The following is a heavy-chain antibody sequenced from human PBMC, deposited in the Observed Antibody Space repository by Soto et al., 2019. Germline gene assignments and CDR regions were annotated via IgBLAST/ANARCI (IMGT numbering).Heavy chain of an antibody. Sequence: GGSLRLSCAASGFTFSSVAMAWVRQAPGKGLEWVSGISDTAAITDYADSVKGRFTISRDNSRNTLYLQMNSLRVEDTAVYYCAKLYWNPRYFDYWGQGTRVTSPQ. CDR2: ISDTAAIT. V-gene: IGHV3-23*01. D-gene: IGHD1-1*01. CDR1: GFTFSSVA. CDR3: AKLYWNPRYFDY. J-gene: IGHJ4*02.